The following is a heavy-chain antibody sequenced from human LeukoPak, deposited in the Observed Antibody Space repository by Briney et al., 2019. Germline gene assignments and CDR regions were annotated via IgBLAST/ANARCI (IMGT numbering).Heavy chain of an antibody. CDR2: IDYSGST. CDR3: ARYVYGSGSYYNWFDP. Sequence: PSETLSLTCTVSGGSISSKYWSWIRQPPGKGLEWIGYIDYSGSTNYNPSLESRVTISVDTSKKQFSLKLSSVTAVDTAVYYCARYVYGSGSYYNWFDPWGQGTLVTVSS. D-gene: IGHD3-10*01. V-gene: IGHV4-59*01. J-gene: IGHJ5*02. CDR1: GGSISSKY.